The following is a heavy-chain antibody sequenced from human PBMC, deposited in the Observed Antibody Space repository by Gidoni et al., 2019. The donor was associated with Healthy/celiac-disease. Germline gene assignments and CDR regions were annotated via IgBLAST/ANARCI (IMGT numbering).Heavy chain of an antibody. CDR3: AKAFPSVLEWFYDVLDV. D-gene: IGHD3-3*01. V-gene: IGHV3-23*01. Sequence: EMQLLASGGNLVRPGGSLRLSCSASGFTFNNYAMNWVRQAPGKGLEWVSAISTSGSSTYYADSVKGRFTISRDNSKNTLYLQMNTLRVDDTAVYYCAKAFPSVLEWFYDVLDVWGQGTMVTVSS. J-gene: IGHJ3*01. CDR2: ISTSGSST. CDR1: GFTFNNYA.